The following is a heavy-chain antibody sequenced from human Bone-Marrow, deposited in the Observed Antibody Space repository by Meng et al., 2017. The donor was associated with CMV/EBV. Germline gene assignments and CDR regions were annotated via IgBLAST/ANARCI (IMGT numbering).Heavy chain of an antibody. Sequence: YRFTSYWIGWVRQMPDKGLEWIGIINPSDSDTRYSPSFQGQVTISADKSITTAYLQWSSLKASDTAMYYCARRHDFWSGYAPAFDNWGQGTLVTVSS. CDR1: YRFTSYW. CDR2: INPSDSDT. D-gene: IGHD3-3*01. V-gene: IGHV5-51*01. CDR3: ARRHDFWSGYAPAFDN. J-gene: IGHJ4*02.